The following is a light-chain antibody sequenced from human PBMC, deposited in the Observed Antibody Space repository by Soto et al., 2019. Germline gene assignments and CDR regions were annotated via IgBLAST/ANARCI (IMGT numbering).Light chain of an antibody. V-gene: IGKV1-33*01. J-gene: IGKJ4*01. Sequence: EIEMTQSPSSLAASVGDRVTISCSASQDVSNNLNWYQQKPGRAPKLLIYGASNWATGVPARFSGSGSGSDFTFTISSLQPEDIATYSCQKFDHLPRAFGEGTKVDI. CDR3: QKFDHLPRA. CDR1: QDVSNN. CDR2: GAS.